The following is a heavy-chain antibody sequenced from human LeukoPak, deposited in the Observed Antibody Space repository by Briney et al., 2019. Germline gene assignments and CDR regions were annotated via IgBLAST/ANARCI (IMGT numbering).Heavy chain of an antibody. D-gene: IGHD3-3*01. CDR2: ISAYNGNT. J-gene: IGHJ4*02. Sequence: ASVKVSCKASGYTFTSYYMHWVRQAPGQGLEWMGWISAYNGNTNYAQKLQGRVTMTTDTPTSTAYMELRSLRSDDTAVYYCARDYPLYYDFWSGSDYWGQGTLVTVSS. CDR3: ARDYPLYYDFWSGSDY. CDR1: GYTFTSYY. V-gene: IGHV1-18*04.